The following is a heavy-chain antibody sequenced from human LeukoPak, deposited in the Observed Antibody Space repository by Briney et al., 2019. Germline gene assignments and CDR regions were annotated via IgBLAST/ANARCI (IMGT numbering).Heavy chain of an antibody. CDR1: GYDFINYG. D-gene: IGHD6-6*01. V-gene: IGHV1-18*01. J-gene: IGHJ4*02. Sequence: GASVKVSCKASGYDFINYGISWVRQAPGQGLEWMGWRSIYNGNTDYKLQGRVTMTTDTSTSTAYLEVRSLRSADTAVYYCARGGPFPSGSSSREYSLDYWGQGTLVTVSS. CDR3: ARGGPFPSGSSSREYSLDY. CDR2: RSIYNGNT.